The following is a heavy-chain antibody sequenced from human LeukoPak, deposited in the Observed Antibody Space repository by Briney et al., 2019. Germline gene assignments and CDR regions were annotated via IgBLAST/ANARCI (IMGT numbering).Heavy chain of an antibody. V-gene: IGHV4-34*01. J-gene: IGHJ5*02. CDR2: INHSGST. Sequence: PSETLSLTCAVYGGSFSGYYWSWIRQPPGKGLEWIGEINHSGSTNYNPSLKSRVTISVDTSKNQFSLKLSSVTAADTAVYYCARWYRIVVVPAANRKNWFDPWGQGTLVTVSS. D-gene: IGHD2-2*01. CDR3: ARWYRIVVVPAANRKNWFDP. CDR1: GGSFSGYY.